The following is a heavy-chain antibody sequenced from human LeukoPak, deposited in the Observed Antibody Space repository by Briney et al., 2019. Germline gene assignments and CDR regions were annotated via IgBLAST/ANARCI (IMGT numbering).Heavy chain of an antibody. CDR1: GGSISGSPYF. CDR3: ARDFSDYDFGY. V-gene: IGHV4-39*07. Sequence: SETLSLTCIVSGGSISGSPYFWGWIRQPPGKGLEWIASIYYTGTTYYNPSLKSRVTISVDSSKNQFSLKLSSVTAADTAVYYCARDFSDYDFGYWGQGTLVTVSS. CDR2: IYYTGTT. J-gene: IGHJ4*02. D-gene: IGHD4/OR15-4a*01.